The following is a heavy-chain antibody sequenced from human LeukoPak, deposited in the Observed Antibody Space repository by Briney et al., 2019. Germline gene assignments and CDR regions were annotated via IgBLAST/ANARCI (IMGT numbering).Heavy chain of an antibody. CDR2: IYTSGST. D-gene: IGHD3-22*01. J-gene: IGHJ4*02. CDR1: GGSISTFY. Sequence: SETLSLTCTVSGGSISTFYRSWIRHPAGKGLEWIGRIYTSGSTNSNPSLKSRVTMSVDTSKNQFSLKLSSVTAADTAVYYCARVTGYMIEDYFDYWGQGTLVTVSS. CDR3: ARVTGYMIEDYFDY. V-gene: IGHV4-4*07.